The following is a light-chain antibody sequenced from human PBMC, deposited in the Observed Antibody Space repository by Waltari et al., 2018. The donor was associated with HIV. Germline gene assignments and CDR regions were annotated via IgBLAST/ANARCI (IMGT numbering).Light chain of an antibody. CDR3: AAWDDSLSGPGV. V-gene: IGLV1-47*01. Sequence: QSLLTQPPSASGTPGQRVTIPCSGSSSNIGSNYVYWYQQLPGTAPKLLIYRNNQRPSGVPDRFSGSKSGTSASLAISGLRSEDEADYYCAAWDDSLSGPGVFGGGTKLTVL. J-gene: IGLJ3*02. CDR1: SSNIGSNY. CDR2: RNN.